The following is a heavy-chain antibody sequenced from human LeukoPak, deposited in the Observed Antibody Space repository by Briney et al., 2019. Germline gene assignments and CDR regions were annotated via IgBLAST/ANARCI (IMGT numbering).Heavy chain of an antibody. V-gene: IGHV4-59*01. D-gene: IGHD3-10*01. Sequence: SETLSLTCTVSGGSIGSYYWCWIRQPPGQGLEWIGYIYYSGSTNYNPSLKSRVTISVDTSKNQFSLKLSSVTAADTAVYYCASYGSGESFDYWGQGTLVTVSS. CDR2: IYYSGST. CDR1: GGSIGSYY. CDR3: ASYGSGESFDY. J-gene: IGHJ4*02.